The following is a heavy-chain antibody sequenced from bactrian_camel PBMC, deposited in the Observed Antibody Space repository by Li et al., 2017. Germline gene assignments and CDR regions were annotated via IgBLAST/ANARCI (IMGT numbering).Heavy chain of an antibody. J-gene: IGHJ6*01. CDR1: ESTYC. Sequence: HVQLVESGGATVQTGGSLRLSCAASESTYCMAWFRQAPGKPREGIASIDSDGSTSGADSVKGRFIISRDNAKNTIYLQMNRVDPEDTAMYYCAAFGAGEGTGAPCADFGYWGQGTQVTVS. D-gene: IGHD8*01. V-gene: IGHV3S53*01. CDR3: AAFGAGEGTGAPCADFGY. CDR2: IDSDGST.